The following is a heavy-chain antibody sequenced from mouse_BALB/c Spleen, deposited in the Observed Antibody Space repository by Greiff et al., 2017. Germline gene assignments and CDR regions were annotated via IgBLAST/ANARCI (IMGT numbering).Heavy chain of an antibody. CDR1: GFAFSRYW. Sequence: EVQLQESGGGLVQPGGSLKLSCAASGFAFSRYWMSWVRQAPGKGLEWIGEINPDSSTINYTPSLKDKFIFSRDNAKNTLYLQMSKVRSEDTALYYCARRNYGGSYAMNYWGKGTSVTVSS. CDR2: INPDSSTI. J-gene: IGHJ4*01. CDR3: ARRNYGGSYAMNY. V-gene: IGHV4-1*02. D-gene: IGHD1-1*01.